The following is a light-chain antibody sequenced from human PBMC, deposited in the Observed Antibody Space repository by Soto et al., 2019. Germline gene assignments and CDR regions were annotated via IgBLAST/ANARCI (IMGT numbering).Light chain of an antibody. CDR1: QPVGSAY. CDR3: PQHGDSPWT. V-gene: IGKV3-20*01. Sequence: EIVLTQSPGTLSLSPGDRATLSCRASQPVGSAYLAWYRQTLGQAPRPLIYATSSRATGISDRFSGSGSGTEFTLTISRLEPEDFAIYYCPQHGDSPWTFGQGTKVEIK. J-gene: IGKJ1*01. CDR2: ATS.